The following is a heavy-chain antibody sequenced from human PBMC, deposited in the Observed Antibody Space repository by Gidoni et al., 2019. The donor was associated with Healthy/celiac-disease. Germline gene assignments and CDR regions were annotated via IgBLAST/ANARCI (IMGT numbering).Heavy chain of an antibody. J-gene: IGHJ6*02. CDR1: GYSLTSYW. D-gene: IGHD2-2*01. CDR2: IDPSDSYT. CDR3: ARRYCSSTSCYANRYYYGMDV. Sequence: EVQLVQSGAEVKKPGESLRISCKGSGYSLTSYWISWVRQMPGKGLEWMGGIDPSDSYTNYSPSFQGHVTISADKSISTAYLQWSSLKASDTAMYYCARRYCSSTSCYANRYYYGMDVWGQGTTVTVSS. V-gene: IGHV5-10-1*03.